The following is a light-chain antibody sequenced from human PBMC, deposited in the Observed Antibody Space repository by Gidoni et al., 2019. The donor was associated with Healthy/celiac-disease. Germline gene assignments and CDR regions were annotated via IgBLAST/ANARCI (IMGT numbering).Light chain of an antibody. Sequence: NFMLTQPHSVSESPGKTVTISCTRRSGSIASNYVQWYQQRPGSAPPTVIYEDNQRPSGVPDRFSGSIDSSSNSASLTISGLKTEDEADYYCQSYDSSIYVVFGGGTKLTVL. J-gene: IGLJ2*01. V-gene: IGLV6-57*04. CDR3: QSYDSSIYVV. CDR1: SGSIASNY. CDR2: EDN.